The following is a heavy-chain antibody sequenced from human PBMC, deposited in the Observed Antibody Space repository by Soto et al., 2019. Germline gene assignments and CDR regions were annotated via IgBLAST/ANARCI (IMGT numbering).Heavy chain of an antibody. D-gene: IGHD6-19*01. J-gene: IGHJ4*02. CDR1: GYSFTSYW. V-gene: IGHV5-51*01. CDR2: IYPGDSDT. Sequence: PGESLKISCKCSGYSFTSYWIGWVRQMPGKGLEWMGIIYPGDSDTRYSPSFQGQVTISADKSISTAYLQWSSLKASDTAMYYCARLQYSSGWYSAYFDYWGQGTLVTVSS. CDR3: ARLQYSSGWYSAYFDY.